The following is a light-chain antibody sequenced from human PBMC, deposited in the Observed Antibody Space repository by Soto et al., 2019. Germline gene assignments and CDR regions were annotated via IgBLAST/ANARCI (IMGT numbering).Light chain of an antibody. CDR2: KVT. J-gene: IGKJ2*01. CDR1: QSLVNSGGNTF. Sequence: DAVMTQSPLSLPVSLGQPASISCRSSQSLVNSGGNTFLHWFHQRPGQSPRRLIYKVTNRDYGVPDRFRGSGSGNDFTLEIRRVEDEDVGVYYCMQGSHWPLTFGQGTNLEIK. CDR3: MQGSHWPLT. V-gene: IGKV2-30*01.